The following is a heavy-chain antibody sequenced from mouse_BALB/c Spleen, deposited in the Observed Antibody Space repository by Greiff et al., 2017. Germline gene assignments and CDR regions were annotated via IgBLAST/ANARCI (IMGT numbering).Heavy chain of an antibody. V-gene: IGHV14-3*02. CDR3: ASVPPYAMDY. Sequence: VQLQQSGAELVKPGASVKLSCTASGFNIKDPYMHWVKQRPEQGLEWIGRIDPANGNTKYDPKFQGKATIKADTSSNTAYLQLSSLTSEDTAVYYCASVPPYAMDYWGQGTSVTVSS. CDR2: IDPANGNT. CDR1: GFNIKDPY. J-gene: IGHJ4*01.